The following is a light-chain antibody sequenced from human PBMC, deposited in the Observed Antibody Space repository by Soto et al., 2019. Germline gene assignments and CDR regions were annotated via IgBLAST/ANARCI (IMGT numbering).Light chain of an antibody. V-gene: IGLV1-47*02. Sequence: QSVLTQSPSASGTPGQRVTISCSGINSNIGSNYVHWYQQFPGTAPKVLIYSNNQRPSGVPDRFSGSKSGTSASLAISGLRSEDEADYYCAAWDDSLSGVVFGGGTKVTVL. J-gene: IGLJ2*01. CDR1: NSNIGSNY. CDR3: AAWDDSLSGVV. CDR2: SNN.